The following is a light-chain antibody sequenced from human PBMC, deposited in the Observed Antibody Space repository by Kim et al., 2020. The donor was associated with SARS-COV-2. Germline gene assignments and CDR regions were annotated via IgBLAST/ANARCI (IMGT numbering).Light chain of an antibody. CDR1: SSDVGGYNF. V-gene: IGLV2-14*03. CDR2: DVS. CDR3: CSYTSSGTVV. Sequence: GQSITISCTGTSSDVGGYNFVSWYQQHPGKAPTLMIYDVSNRPSGVSNRFSGSKSDNTASLIISGLQAEDEADYYCCSYTSSGTVVFGGGTQLTVL. J-gene: IGLJ3*02.